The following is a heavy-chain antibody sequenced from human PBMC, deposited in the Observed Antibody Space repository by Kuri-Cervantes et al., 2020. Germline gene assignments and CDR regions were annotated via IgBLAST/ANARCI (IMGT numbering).Heavy chain of an antibody. D-gene: IGHD6-19*01. CDR3: ATLSGWYRTVGDAFDI. CDR1: GYTFTSYG. CDR2: IIPIFGTA. Sequence: SVKVSCRASGYTFTSYGISWVRQAPGQGLEWMGGIIPIFGTANYAQKFQGRVTITADESTSTAYTELSSLRSEDTAVYYCATLSGWYRTVGDAFDIWGQGTMVTVSS. V-gene: IGHV1-69*13. J-gene: IGHJ3*02.